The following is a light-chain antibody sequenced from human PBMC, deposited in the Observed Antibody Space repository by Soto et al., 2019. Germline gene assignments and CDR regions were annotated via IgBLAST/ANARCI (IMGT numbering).Light chain of an antibody. V-gene: IGKV3-11*01. Sequence: EIVLTQAPGTLSLSPGERATLSCRSSQSVSSYLAWYQQKPGHAPRLLIYDASNRATGIPARFSGSGSGTDFTLTISSLEPEDFAVYYCQQRSNWPITFGQGTRLEIK. CDR3: QQRSNWPIT. J-gene: IGKJ5*01. CDR1: QSVSSY. CDR2: DAS.